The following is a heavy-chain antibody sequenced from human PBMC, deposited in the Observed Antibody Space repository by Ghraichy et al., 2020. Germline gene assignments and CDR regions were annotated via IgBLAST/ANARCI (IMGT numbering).Heavy chain of an antibody. CDR1: GGSISSSNW. Sequence: SETLSLTCAVSGGSISSSNWWSWVRQPPGKGLEWIGEIYHSGSTNYNPSLKSRVTISVDKSKNQFSLKLSFVTAADTAVYYCASAIAAAGTWDVWGKGTTVTVSS. CDR2: IYHSGST. CDR3: ASAIAAAGTWDV. J-gene: IGHJ6*04. V-gene: IGHV4-4*02. D-gene: IGHD6-13*01.